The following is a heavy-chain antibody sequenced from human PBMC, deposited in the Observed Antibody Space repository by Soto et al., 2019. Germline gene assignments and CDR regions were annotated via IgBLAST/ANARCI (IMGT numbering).Heavy chain of an antibody. CDR1: GGTLSDHA. CDR3: ARGVYGSGNYYTGPSAFDI. V-gene: IGHV1-69*06. J-gene: IGHJ3*02. Sequence: QVQLEQSGAEVKKPGSSVKVSCKASGGTLSDHAVAWLRQAPGQGIEWMGGTIPVFNTAKYAQKFQGRVTVTADKFTNIAYMELSSLRSEDTAFYFCARGVYGSGNYYTGPSAFDIWGQGTMVIVSS. CDR2: TIPVFNTA. D-gene: IGHD3-10*01.